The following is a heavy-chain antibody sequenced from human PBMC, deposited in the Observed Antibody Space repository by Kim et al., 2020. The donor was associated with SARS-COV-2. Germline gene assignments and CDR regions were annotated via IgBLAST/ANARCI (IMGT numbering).Heavy chain of an antibody. CDR3: ARDGLTFGDPLMGNWFDP. CDR2: INPNSGGT. D-gene: IGHD3-16*01. V-gene: IGHV1-2*02. Sequence: ASVKVSCKASGYTFTGYYMHWVRQAPGQGLEWMGWINPNSGGTNYAQKFQGRVTMTRDTSISTAYMELSRLRSDDTAVYYCARDGLTFGDPLMGNWFDPWGQGTLVTVSS. J-gene: IGHJ5*02. CDR1: GYTFTGYY.